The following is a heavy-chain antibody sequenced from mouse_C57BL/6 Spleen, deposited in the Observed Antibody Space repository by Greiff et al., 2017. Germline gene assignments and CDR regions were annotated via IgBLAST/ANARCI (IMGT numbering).Heavy chain of an antibody. CDR1: GFTFSDYG. CDR2: ISSGSSTI. D-gene: IGHD2-3*01. J-gene: IGHJ2*01. CDR3: ARGGDGYSLDFDY. V-gene: IGHV5-17*01. Sequence: EVKLMESGGGLVKPGGSLKLSCAASGFTFSDYGMHWVRQAPEKGLEWVAYISSGSSTIYYADTVKGRFTISRDNAKNTLFLQMTSLRSEDTAMYYCARGGDGYSLDFDYWGQGTTLTVSS.